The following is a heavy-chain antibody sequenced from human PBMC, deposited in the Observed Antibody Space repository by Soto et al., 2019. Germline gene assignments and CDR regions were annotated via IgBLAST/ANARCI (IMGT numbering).Heavy chain of an antibody. V-gene: IGHV3-23*01. CDR2: XXGSGGST. J-gene: IGHJ5*02. CDR3: XXXXXXXXXXXXXXXXWXDP. Sequence: EVQLLESGGGLVQPGGSLRLSCAASGFTFSSYAMSWVRQAPGMGXXXVXXXXGSGGSTYYSDSVKGRFTIXRDNSXXXXXXXXXXXXXXXXXXXXXXXXXXXXXXXXXXXXXWXDPWGQGTLVTVSS. CDR1: GFTFSSYA.